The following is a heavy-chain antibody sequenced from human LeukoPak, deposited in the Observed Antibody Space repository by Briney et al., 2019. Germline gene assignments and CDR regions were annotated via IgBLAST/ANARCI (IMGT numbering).Heavy chain of an antibody. CDR3: ARGGGGVVRNGLDV. CDR2: VSGDGTTT. CDR1: GFTFSTYW. J-gene: IGHJ6*02. V-gene: IGHV3-74*01. Sequence: PGGSLRFSCAASGFTFSTYWMHWVRQAPGKGLVWVSRVSGDGTTTNYADSVKGRFSISRDNAKNTLFLQVSSLTDEDTAVYYCARGGGGVVRNGLDVWGLGTTVTVSS. D-gene: IGHD2-15*01.